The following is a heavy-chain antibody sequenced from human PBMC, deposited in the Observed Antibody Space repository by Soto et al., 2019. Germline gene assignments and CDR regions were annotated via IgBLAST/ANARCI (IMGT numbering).Heavy chain of an antibody. J-gene: IGHJ5*02. D-gene: IGHD3-22*01. V-gene: IGHV4-61*01. CDR1: GGSVSSGSYY. Sequence: SETLSLTCTVSGGSVSSGSYYWSWIRQPPGKGLEWIGYIYYSGSTNYNPSLKSRVTISVDTSKNQFSLKLSSVTAANTAVYYCARDAHVTYYYDSSGSRWFDPWGQGTLVTVSS. CDR3: ARDAHVTYYYDSSGSRWFDP. CDR2: IYYSGST.